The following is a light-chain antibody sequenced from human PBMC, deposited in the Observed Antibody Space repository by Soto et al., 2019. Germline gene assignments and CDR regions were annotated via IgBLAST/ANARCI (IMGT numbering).Light chain of an antibody. CDR2: DAS. J-gene: IGKJ2*03. Sequence: EIVLTQSPATVSLSPGESATLSCRASQNIHSFLAWYQQRPGQAPRLLIYDASLRATDIPDRFNGSGSGTDFTLTITRLEPEDFAVYYVQQRVFLPLFSFGQGTRLEIK. CDR3: QQRVFLPLFS. CDR1: QNIHSF. V-gene: IGKV3-11*01.